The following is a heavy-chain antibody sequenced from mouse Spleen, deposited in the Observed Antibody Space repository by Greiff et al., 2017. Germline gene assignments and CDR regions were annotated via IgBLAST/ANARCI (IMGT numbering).Heavy chain of an antibody. CDR1: GYTFTDYY. D-gene: IGHD1-1*02. V-gene: IGHV1-26*01. J-gene: IGHJ4*01. CDR3: ARGNYGPGYYYAMDY. Sequence: VQLKQSGPELVKPGASVKISCKASGYTFTDYYMNWVKQSHGKSLEWIGDINPNNGGTSYNQKFKGKATLTVDKSSSTAYMELRSLTSEDSAVYYCARGNYGPGYYYAMDYWGQGTSVTVSS. CDR2: INPNNGGT.